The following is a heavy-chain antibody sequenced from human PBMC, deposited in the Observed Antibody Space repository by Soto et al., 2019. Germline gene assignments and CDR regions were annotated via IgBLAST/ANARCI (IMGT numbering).Heavy chain of an antibody. D-gene: IGHD4-17*01. J-gene: IGHJ2*01. Sequence: QVQLVESGGGVVQPGRSLRLSCLASGYSFNRYGMHWVRQGPGKGLEWVAGIWYDGSKKVYADSVKGRFTISRDDSRNALYLQTNSLTAEDTAVYYCARGRRDTVDGYFDLWGRGTLVTVSS. CDR3: ARGRRDTVDGYFDL. CDR2: IWYDGSKK. CDR1: GYSFNRYG. V-gene: IGHV3-33*01.